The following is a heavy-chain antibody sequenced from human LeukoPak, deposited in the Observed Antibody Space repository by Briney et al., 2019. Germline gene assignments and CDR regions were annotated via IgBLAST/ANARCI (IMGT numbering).Heavy chain of an antibody. D-gene: IGHD3-16*02. CDR1: GNSFISFA. V-gene: IGHV1-18*01. CDR2: ISAYYGTT. J-gene: IGHJ4*02. Sequence: SGNSFISFAISWVRQAPGQGLEWMGWISAYYGTTNYAQKFQGRITMTRDTSISTAYMELSRLRSDDTAVYYCARGSYDYVWGSYRYTPLDYWGQGTLVTVSS. CDR3: ARGSYDYVWGSYRYTPLDY.